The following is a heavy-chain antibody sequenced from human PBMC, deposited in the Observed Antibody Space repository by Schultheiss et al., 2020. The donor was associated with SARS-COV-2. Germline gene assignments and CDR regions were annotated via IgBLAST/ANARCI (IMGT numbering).Heavy chain of an antibody. J-gene: IGHJ3*02. CDR3: ASALSYGVGATTGDAFDI. V-gene: IGHV1-2*02. CDR1: RYTFTDYY. CDR2: INPNSGGT. Sequence: ASVKVSCQASRYTFTDYYIHWVRQAPGQGLEWMGWINPNSGGTNYAQKFQGRVTMTRDTSISTAYMELSRLRSDDTAVYYCASALSYGVGATTGDAFDIWGQGTMVTVSS. D-gene: IGHD1-26*01.